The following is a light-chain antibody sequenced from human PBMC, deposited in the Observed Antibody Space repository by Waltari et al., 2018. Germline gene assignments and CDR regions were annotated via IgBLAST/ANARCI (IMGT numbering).Light chain of an antibody. J-gene: IGLJ2*01. CDR2: DVS. Sequence: QSALTQPASVSGSPGQSITISCTGTSSDVGGYDFVSWYQHHPGQAPKVMIYDVSNRPSGVSDRFSDSKSGNSASLTISGLQAEDEADYYCYSGTSTSIDIFGGGTKVTVL. V-gene: IGLV2-14*03. CDR1: SSDVGGYDF. CDR3: YSGTSTSIDI.